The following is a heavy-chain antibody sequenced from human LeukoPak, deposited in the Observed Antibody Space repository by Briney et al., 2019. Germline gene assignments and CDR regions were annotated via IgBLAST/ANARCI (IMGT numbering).Heavy chain of an antibody. D-gene: IGHD2-15*01. Sequence: PGGSLRLSCAASGFSFNDYGMSWVRQAPGQGPEWVSGITWNGGSTDYAASVKGRFTISRDSAKNSLYLRMNSLRDEDTALYYCARGGGSIRHSYYYYVDVWGKGTSVTVSS. CDR1: GFSFNDYG. V-gene: IGHV3-20*04. CDR2: ITWNGGST. CDR3: ARGGGSIRHSYYYYVDV. J-gene: IGHJ6*03.